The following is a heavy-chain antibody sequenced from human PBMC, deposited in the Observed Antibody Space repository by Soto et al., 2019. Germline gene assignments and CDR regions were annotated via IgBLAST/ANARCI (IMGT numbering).Heavy chain of an antibody. CDR2: INHSGST. D-gene: IGHD6-13*01. CDR1: GGSVSGYY. J-gene: IGHJ5*02. V-gene: IGHV4-34*01. Sequence: SETLSLTCAVYGGSVSGYYWSWIRQPPGKGLEWIGEINHSGSTNYNPSLKSRVTISVDTSKNQFSLKLSSVTAADTAVYYCASRTYSSSWYFYNWFDPWGQGTLVTVSS. CDR3: ASRTYSSSWYFYNWFDP.